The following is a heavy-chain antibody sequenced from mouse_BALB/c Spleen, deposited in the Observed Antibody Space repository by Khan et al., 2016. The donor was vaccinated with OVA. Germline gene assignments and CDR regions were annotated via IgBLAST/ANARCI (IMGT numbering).Heavy chain of an antibody. J-gene: IGHJ3*01. CDR1: GYTFTDYA. CDR3: ARGNGNSRFAY. D-gene: IGHD2-1*01. CDR2: ISTYYGDA. Sequence: QVQLQQSGAELVRPGVSVKISCKGSGYTFTDYAMHWVKQSHAKSLEWIGVISTYYGDATYNQKFKGKATMTVDKSSNTAYMELARLTSEDSAIYYCARGNGNSRFAYWGQGTLVTVSA. V-gene: IGHV1S137*01.